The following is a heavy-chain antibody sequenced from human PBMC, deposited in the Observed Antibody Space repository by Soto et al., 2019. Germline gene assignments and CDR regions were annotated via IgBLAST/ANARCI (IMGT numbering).Heavy chain of an antibody. CDR2: INPISGDT. CDR1: GYTFTGHY. J-gene: IGHJ6*02. D-gene: IGHD2-2*01. V-gene: IGHV1-2*02. CDR3: ARVRRSPYAMDV. Sequence: QVQLVQSGAEVKKPGASVKVSCKAYGYTFTGHYIHWVRQAPGQGLEWMGWINPISGDTEYAQTFQGRVTMTRDTSISTAYMDLRSLISDDTAVYYCARVRRSPYAMDVWGQGTTVTVSS.